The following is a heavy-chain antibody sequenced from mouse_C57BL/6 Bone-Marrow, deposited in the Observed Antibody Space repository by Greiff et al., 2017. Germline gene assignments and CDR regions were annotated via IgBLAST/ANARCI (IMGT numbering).Heavy chain of an antibody. J-gene: IGHJ4*01. V-gene: IGHV1-81*01. D-gene: IGHD2-10*01. Sequence: VQLQQSGAELARPGASVKLSCKASGYTFTSYGISWVKQRTGQGLEWIGEIYPRSGNTYYNEKFKGKATLTADKSSSTAYMELLSLTSEDSAVYFCAREGLLSMDYWGQGTSVTVSS. CDR3: AREGLLSMDY. CDR2: IYPRSGNT. CDR1: GYTFTSYG.